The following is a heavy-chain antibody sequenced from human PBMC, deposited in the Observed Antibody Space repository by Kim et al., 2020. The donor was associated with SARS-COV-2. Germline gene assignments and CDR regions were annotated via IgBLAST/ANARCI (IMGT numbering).Heavy chain of an antibody. V-gene: IGHV4-4*07. Sequence: SETLSLTCTVSGGSISSYYWSWIRQPAGKGLEWIGRIYTSGSTNYNPSLKSRVTMSVDTSKNQFSLKLSSVTAADTAVYYCYGSGRINYYYYGMDVWGQGTTVTVSS. D-gene: IGHD3-10*01. J-gene: IGHJ6*02. CDR1: GGSISSYY. CDR2: IYTSGST. CDR3: YGSGRINYYYYGMDV.